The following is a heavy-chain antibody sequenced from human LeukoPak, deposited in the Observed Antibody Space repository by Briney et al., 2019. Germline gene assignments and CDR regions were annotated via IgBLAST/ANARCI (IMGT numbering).Heavy chain of an antibody. D-gene: IGHD3-10*01. J-gene: IGHJ5*02. CDR3: ARDKEFYYGSGGLDP. CDR2: IYTSGST. V-gene: IGHV4-61*02. CDR1: GGSISSGSYY. Sequence: SQTLSLTCTVSGGSISSGSYYWSWIRQPAGKGLEWIGRIYTSGSTNYNPSLKSRVTISVDTSKNQFSLKLSSVTAADTAVYYCARDKEFYYGSGGLDPWGQGTLVTVSS.